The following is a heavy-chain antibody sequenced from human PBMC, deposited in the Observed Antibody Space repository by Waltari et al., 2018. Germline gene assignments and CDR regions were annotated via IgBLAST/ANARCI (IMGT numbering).Heavy chain of an antibody. V-gene: IGHV4-59*01. CDR1: GSSISLCY. Sequence: QVQLQESGPGLVKPSETLSLTCSVSGSSISLCYWYWIRQSPGEGLEWIGNVYYTGRTNYNPSLKSRVIISVDTSKSQFSLMLRSVTAADTATYYCARLRREYDYDGMDVWGQGTAITVSS. CDR3: ARLRREYDYDGMDV. CDR2: VYYTGRT. J-gene: IGHJ6*02.